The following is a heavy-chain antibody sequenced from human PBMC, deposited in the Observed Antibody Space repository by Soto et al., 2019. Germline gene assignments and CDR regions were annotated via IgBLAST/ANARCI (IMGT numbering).Heavy chain of an antibody. CDR1: GGTFSSYA. J-gene: IGHJ6*02. D-gene: IGHD3-3*02. CDR2: IIPIFGTA. Sequence: SVKVSCKASGGTFSSYAISWVRQAPGQGLEWMGGIIPIFGTANYAQKFQGRVTITADESTSTAYMELSSLRSEDTAVYYCAREELANYYYYGMDVWGQGTTVTVSS. CDR3: AREELANYYYYGMDV. V-gene: IGHV1-69*13.